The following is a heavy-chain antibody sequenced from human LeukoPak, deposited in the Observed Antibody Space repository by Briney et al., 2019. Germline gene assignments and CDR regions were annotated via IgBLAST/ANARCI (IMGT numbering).Heavy chain of an antibody. CDR2: IYYSGST. CDR1: GGSISSYY. CDR3: ARSYSGSYFYFDY. D-gene: IGHD1-26*01. J-gene: IGHJ4*02. Sequence: SETLSLTCTVSGGSISSYYWSWIRQPPGKGLEWIGYIYYSGSTNYNPSLKSRVTISVDTSKNQFSLELSSVTAADTAVYYCARSYSGSYFYFDYWGQGTLVTVSS. V-gene: IGHV4-59*01.